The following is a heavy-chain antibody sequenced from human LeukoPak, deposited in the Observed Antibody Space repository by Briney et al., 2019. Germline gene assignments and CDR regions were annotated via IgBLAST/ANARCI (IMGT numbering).Heavy chain of an antibody. V-gene: IGHV4-30-4*08. J-gene: IGHJ2*01. CDR1: GGSISSGDYY. D-gene: IGHD3-3*01. CDR3: ASYQTIFGEVARYWYFDL. Sequence: SQTLSLTCTVSGGSISSGDYYWSWIRQPPGKGLEWIGYIYYSGSTYYNPSLKSRVTISVDTSKNQFSLKLSSVTAADTAVYYCASYQTIFGEVARYWYFDLWGRGTLVTVSS. CDR2: IYYSGST.